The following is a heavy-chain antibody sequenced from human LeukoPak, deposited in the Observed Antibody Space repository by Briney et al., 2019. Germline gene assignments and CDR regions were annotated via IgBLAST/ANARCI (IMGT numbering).Heavy chain of an antibody. CDR2: IYPGDSDT. CDR3: ARAYYYDSSGYPSAEYFHF. J-gene: IGHJ1*01. D-gene: IGHD3-22*01. Sequence: GESLKISCKGSGYSFTSHWIGWVRQMPGKGLEWMGIIYPGDSDTRYSPSFQGQVTISADRSISTAYLQWSSLKASDTAMYFCARAYYYDSSGYPSAEYFHFWGQGTLVTVSS. V-gene: IGHV5-51*01. CDR1: GYSFTSHW.